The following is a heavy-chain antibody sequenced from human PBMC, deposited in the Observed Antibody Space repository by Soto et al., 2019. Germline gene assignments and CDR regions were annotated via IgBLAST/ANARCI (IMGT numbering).Heavy chain of an antibody. D-gene: IGHD6-13*01. CDR3: ARDPAAANFWPPVPRKYGMDV. V-gene: IGHV4-34*01. Sequence: SETLSLTCTVSGGSISSYYWSWIRQPPGKGLEWIGEINHSGSTNYNPSLKSRVTISVDTSKNQFSLKLSSVTAADTAVYYCARDPAAANFWPPVPRKYGMDVWGQGTTVTVS. J-gene: IGHJ6*02. CDR2: INHSGST. CDR1: GGSISSYY.